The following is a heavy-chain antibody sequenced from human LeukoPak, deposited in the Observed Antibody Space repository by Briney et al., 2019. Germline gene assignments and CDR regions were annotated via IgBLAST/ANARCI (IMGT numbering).Heavy chain of an antibody. CDR2: IIPVFGTT. Sequence: GASVKVSCKASGGTFSSYAISWVRQAPGQGLEWMGGIIPVFGTTTYAQKFQGRVTITADESTTTAYMELRRLTSEDTAMYYCARGLGTRWFFDYWGQGTLVTVSS. CDR3: ARGLGTRWFFDY. V-gene: IGHV1-69*13. CDR1: GGTFSSYA. J-gene: IGHJ4*02. D-gene: IGHD1-1*01.